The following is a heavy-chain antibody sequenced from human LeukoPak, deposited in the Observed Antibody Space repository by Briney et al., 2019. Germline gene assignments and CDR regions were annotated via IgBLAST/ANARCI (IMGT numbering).Heavy chain of an antibody. CDR3: ARVVVVPAAIGPHYYYYYYMDV. CDR2: ISSSGSTI. CDR1: GFTYSSYE. D-gene: IGHD2-2*01. Sequence: GGSLRLSCAASGFTYSSYEMNWVPQAPGKGLEGVSYISSSGSTISYADSVKGRFTISRDNAKNSLYLQMNSLRAEDTAVYYCARVVVVPAAIGPHYYYYYYMDVWGKGTTVTVSS. V-gene: IGHV3-48*03. J-gene: IGHJ6*03.